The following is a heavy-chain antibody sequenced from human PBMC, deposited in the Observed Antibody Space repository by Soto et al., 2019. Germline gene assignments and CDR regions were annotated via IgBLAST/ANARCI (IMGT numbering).Heavy chain of an antibody. D-gene: IGHD3-10*01. Sequence: EVQLLESGGGLVQPGGSLRLSCAASGFTFSSYSLSWVRQAPGKGLEWVSAIRGSGDSTYYADSVKGRFTISRDNSKNTLYLQMTSLRAEDTAVYYCAKSPTMVRGVIFDYWGQGALVTVSS. V-gene: IGHV3-23*01. CDR1: GFTFSSYS. CDR3: AKSPTMVRGVIFDY. J-gene: IGHJ4*02. CDR2: IRGSGDST.